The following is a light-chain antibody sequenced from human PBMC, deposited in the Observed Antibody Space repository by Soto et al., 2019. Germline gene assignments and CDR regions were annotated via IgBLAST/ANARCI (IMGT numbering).Light chain of an antibody. CDR1: QSVRNF. V-gene: IGKV1-5*03. CDR2: LAS. J-gene: IGKJ1*01. Sequence: DIHMTQSPSSLSASVGDRVTITRRASQSVRNFLAWFQHRPGKAPQLLIYLASNLETGVPLRFSGSGSGTEFTLTITSLQPEDFATYHCQQYHLYSWTFGQGTKV. CDR3: QQYHLYSWT.